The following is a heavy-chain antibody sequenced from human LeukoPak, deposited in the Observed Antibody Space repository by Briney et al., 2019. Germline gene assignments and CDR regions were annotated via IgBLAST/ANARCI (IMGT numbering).Heavy chain of an antibody. D-gene: IGHD2-2*01. CDR3: AGDLEVVPAQGFDP. Sequence: SETLSLTCAVSGYSISSGYYWGWIRQPPGKGLEWIGSIYHSGSTYYNPSLKSRVTISVDTSKNQFSLKLSSVTAADTAVYYCAGDLEVVPAQGFDPWGQGTLVTVSS. CDR2: IYHSGST. J-gene: IGHJ5*02. V-gene: IGHV4-38-2*02. CDR1: GYSISSGYY.